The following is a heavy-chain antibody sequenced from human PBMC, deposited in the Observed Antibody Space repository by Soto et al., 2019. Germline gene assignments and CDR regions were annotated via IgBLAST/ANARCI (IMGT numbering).Heavy chain of an antibody. CDR2: IYYSGST. CDR1: GGCISNGGYY. CDR3: ARQGYYYDSSGYYPLDY. D-gene: IGHD3-22*01. V-gene: IGHV4-31*03. J-gene: IGHJ4*02. Sequence: SETLSLTCTVSGGCISNGGYYWSWIRQHPGKGLEWIGYIYYSGSTYYNPSLKSRVTISVDTSKNQFSLKLSSVTAADTAVYYCARQGYYYDSSGYYPLDYWGQGTLVTVSS.